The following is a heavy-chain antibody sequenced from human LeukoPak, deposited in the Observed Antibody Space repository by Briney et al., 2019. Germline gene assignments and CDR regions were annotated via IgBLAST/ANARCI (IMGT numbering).Heavy chain of an antibody. CDR1: GFTVSSNY. CDR3: ARATTTRTRFDY. D-gene: IGHD4-17*01. J-gene: IGHJ4*02. V-gene: IGHV3-53*01. CDR2: IYSGGST. Sequence: GGSLRLSCAASGFTVSSNYMSWVRQAPGKGLEWVSVIYSGGSTYYADSVKGRFTISRDNSKNTLYLQMNSLRDEDTAVYFCARATTTRTRFDYWGQGTLLTVSS.